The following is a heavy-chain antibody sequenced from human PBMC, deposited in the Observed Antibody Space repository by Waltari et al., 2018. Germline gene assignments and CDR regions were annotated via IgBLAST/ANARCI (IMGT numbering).Heavy chain of an antibody. D-gene: IGHD6-13*01. CDR3: AKDSRSSSSRNNWFDP. CDR1: GFTFSSYA. Sequence: EVQLLESGGGLVQPGGSLRLSCAASGFTFSSYAMSWVRPAPGKGLEWVSAISGSGGSTYYADSVKGRFTISRDNSKNTLYLQMNSLRAEDTAVYYCAKDSRSSSSRNNWFDPWGQGTLVTVSS. J-gene: IGHJ5*02. V-gene: IGHV3-23*01. CDR2: ISGSGGST.